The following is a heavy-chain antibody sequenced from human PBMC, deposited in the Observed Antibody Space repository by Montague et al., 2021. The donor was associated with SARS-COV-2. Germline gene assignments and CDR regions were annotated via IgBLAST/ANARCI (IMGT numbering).Heavy chain of an antibody. CDR1: GFTFSSYS. D-gene: IGHD4-11*01. CDR3: ARDATTLAFDI. CDR2: ISSSSSYI. Sequence: SLRLSCAAYGFTFSSYSMNWVRQAPGKGLEWVSSISSSSSYIYYADSVKGRFTISRDNAKNSLYLQMNSLRAEDTAVYYCARDATTLAFDIWGQGTMVTVSS. V-gene: IGHV3-21*01. J-gene: IGHJ3*02.